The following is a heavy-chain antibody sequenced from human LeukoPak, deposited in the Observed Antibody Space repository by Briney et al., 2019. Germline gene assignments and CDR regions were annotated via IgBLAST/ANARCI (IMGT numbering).Heavy chain of an antibody. CDR2: ISENSGDT. CDR1: GFTFSASY. CDR3: ATNRDYYYYYYMDV. J-gene: IGHJ6*03. D-gene: IGHD1-14*01. V-gene: IGHV3-11*06. Sequence: SGGSLRPSCVASGFTFSASYMTWVRQPPGKGLEWLSYISENSGDTNYADSVKGRFTVSRDNAKNSLYLQMNSLRAEDTAVYYCATNRDYYYYYYMDVWGKGTTVTISS.